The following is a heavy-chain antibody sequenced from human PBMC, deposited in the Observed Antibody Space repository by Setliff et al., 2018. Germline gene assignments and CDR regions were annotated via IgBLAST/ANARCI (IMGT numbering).Heavy chain of an antibody. CDR3: TKGGNWSDY. Sequence: SGGSLRLSCVVSGFSFSTYAMHWIRQTPDKGLEWVAVISHDGDRKYYADSVKGRFTASRDNSRNTLYLQMNSLRSEDTAVYYCTKGGNWSDYWGQGALVTVSS. CDR2: ISHDGDRK. CDR1: GFSFSTYA. J-gene: IGHJ4*02. D-gene: IGHD1-1*01. V-gene: IGHV3-30*04.